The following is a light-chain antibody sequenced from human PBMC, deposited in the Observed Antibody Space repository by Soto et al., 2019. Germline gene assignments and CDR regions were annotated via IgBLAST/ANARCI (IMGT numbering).Light chain of an antibody. CDR1: SSDVGGYNY. CDR3: SSYADSNNYVE. J-gene: IGLJ2*01. CDR2: EVS. V-gene: IGLV2-8*01. Sequence: QSALTQPPSAYGSPGQSVTISCTGTSSDVGGYNYVSWYQQHPGKAPKHMIYEVSKRPSGVPDRFSGSKSGNTASLTVSGLQAEDEADYYCSSYADSNNYVEFGGGTKLTVL.